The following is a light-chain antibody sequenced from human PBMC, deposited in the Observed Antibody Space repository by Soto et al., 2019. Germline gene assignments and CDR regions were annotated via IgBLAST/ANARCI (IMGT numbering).Light chain of an antibody. CDR1: SGSIASNY. V-gene: IGLV6-57*04. CDR2: EDN. CDR3: QSYDSSNAV. J-gene: IGLJ7*01. Sequence: NFMLTQPHSVSESPGKTVTISCTRSSGSIASNYVQWYQQRPGSAPTTVIYEDNQRLSGVPDRFSGSIDSSSNSASLTISGLKTEDEADYYCQSYDSSNAVFGGGTKLTVL.